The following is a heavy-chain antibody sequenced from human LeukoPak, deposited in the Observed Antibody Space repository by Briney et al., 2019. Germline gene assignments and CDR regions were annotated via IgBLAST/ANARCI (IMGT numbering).Heavy chain of an antibody. J-gene: IGHJ4*02. CDR1: GYTFTGYY. D-gene: IGHD1-26*01. Sequence: ASVKVSCKASGYTFTGYYMHWVRQAPGQGLEWMGWINPNSGSTNYAQKFQGRVTMTRDTSISTAYMELSRLRSDDTAVYYCARGSRGSYYDYWGQGTLVTVSS. V-gene: IGHV1-2*02. CDR3: ARGSRGSYYDY. CDR2: INPNSGST.